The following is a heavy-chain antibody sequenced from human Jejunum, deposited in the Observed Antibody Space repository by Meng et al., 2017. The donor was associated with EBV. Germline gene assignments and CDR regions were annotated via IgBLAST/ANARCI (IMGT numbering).Heavy chain of an antibody. V-gene: IGHV7-4-1*02. CDR2: INTNTGYP. CDR3: ARVRPGGGWFDP. Sequence: QVQLVQSGSELKKPGASVKVSCKASGYTFTSSGINWVRQAPGQGLEWIGWINTNTGYPTYAQDFIGRFVFSLDTSVSTAYLQITSLSTEDNAVYYCARVRPGGGWFDPWGQGTLVTVSS. J-gene: IGHJ5*02. D-gene: IGHD2-8*02. CDR1: GYTFTSSG.